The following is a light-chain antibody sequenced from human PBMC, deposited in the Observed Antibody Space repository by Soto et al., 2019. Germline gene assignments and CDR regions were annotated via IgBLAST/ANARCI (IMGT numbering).Light chain of an antibody. V-gene: IGKV3-20*01. CDR3: QQFGSSAWT. Sequence: EIVLPQSPGTLSLSGGERATLSCRASQSVSTSSLAWYQHRFGQAPRLLIYGASRRATGITDRFSGSGSGTDFTRTSSRLEPEDFAVYYCQQFGSSAWTFGQGTKMDIK. J-gene: IGKJ1*01. CDR2: GAS. CDR1: QSVSTSS.